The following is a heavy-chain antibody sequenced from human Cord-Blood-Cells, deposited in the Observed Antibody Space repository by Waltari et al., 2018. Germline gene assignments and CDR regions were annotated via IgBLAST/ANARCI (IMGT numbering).Heavy chain of an antibody. CDR1: GFTFSSTW. J-gene: IGHJ3*02. D-gene: IGHD2-21*01. Sequence: EVQLVESGGGLVQPGGSLRLPCAASGFTFSSTWMSWVRQAPGKGLEWVANIKQDGSEKYYVDSVKGRFTISRDNAKNSLYLQMNSLRAEDTAVYYCARGLAGDDAFDIWGQGTMVTVSS. V-gene: IGHV3-7*01. CDR3: ARGLAGDDAFDI. CDR2: IKQDGSEK.